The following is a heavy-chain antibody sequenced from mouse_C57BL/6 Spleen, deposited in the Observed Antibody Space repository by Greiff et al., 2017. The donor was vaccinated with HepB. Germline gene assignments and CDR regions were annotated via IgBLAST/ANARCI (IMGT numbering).Heavy chain of an antibody. CDR3: ARDDYAYYYAMDY. Sequence: EVHLVESGGGLVKPGGSLKLSCAASGFTFSDYGMHWVRQAPEKGLEWVAYISSGSSTIYYADTVKGRFTIARDNANNTLFLLMTSLRSEDTAMYYCARDDYAYYYAMDYWGQGTSVTVSS. J-gene: IGHJ4*01. CDR2: ISSGSSTI. CDR1: GFTFSDYG. V-gene: IGHV5-17*01. D-gene: IGHD2-4*01.